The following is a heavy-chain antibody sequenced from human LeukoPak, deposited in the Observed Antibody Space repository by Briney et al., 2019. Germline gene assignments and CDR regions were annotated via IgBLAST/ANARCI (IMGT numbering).Heavy chain of an antibody. Sequence: RGSLTLFCAASGFTFSDYYMCWIRQAPGKGLESVSYISGSSSYTNYAHSVKGRFTISRDNAKKSLDLQMNSLRAEDTAVYYCARIRGYSYGIDYWGEGTLVTVSS. CDR2: ISGSSSYT. CDR3: ARIRGYSYGIDY. V-gene: IGHV3-11*03. D-gene: IGHD5-18*01. CDR1: GFTFSDYY. J-gene: IGHJ4*02.